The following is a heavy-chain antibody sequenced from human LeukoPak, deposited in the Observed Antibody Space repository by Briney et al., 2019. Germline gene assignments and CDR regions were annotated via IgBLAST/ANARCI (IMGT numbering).Heavy chain of an antibody. CDR3: ASEPSYYDFWSRYFDY. D-gene: IGHD3-3*01. CDR1: GYTFTSYG. Sequence: ASVKVSCKASGYTFTSYGISWVRQAPGQGLEWMGWISAYNGNTNYAQKLQGRVTMTTDTSTSTAYMELRSLRSDDTAVYYCASEPSYYDFWSRYFDYWGQGTLVTVSS. V-gene: IGHV1-18*01. CDR2: ISAYNGNT. J-gene: IGHJ4*02.